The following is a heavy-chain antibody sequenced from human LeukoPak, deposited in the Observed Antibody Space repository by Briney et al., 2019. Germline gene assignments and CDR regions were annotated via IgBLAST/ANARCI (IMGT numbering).Heavy chain of an antibody. Sequence: PGGSLRLSCAASGFTFGNDSMNWVRQAPGKGLEGVSYISSSSSTIHYADSVSGRITISRDNAKNSLYLQMNSLRAEDTAVYYCAKDRYCCDYYAMDVWGQGTTVTVSS. D-gene: IGHD2-15*01. CDR1: GFTFGNDS. J-gene: IGHJ6*02. CDR2: ISSSSSTI. CDR3: AKDRYCCDYYAMDV. V-gene: IGHV3-48*04.